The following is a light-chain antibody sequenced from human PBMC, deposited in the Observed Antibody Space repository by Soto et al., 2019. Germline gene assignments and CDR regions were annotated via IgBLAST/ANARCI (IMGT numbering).Light chain of an antibody. Sequence: QSALTQPPSASGSPGQSVTISCTGTSSDVGGYNYVSWYQQHPGKAPKLMIYEVTKRPSGVPDRFSGSKSGNTASLTVSGLQAEDEADYYCSSYAGRTNNYVFGTGTKLTVL. V-gene: IGLV2-8*01. CDR3: SSYAGRTNNYV. CDR2: EVT. J-gene: IGLJ1*01. CDR1: SSDVGGYNY.